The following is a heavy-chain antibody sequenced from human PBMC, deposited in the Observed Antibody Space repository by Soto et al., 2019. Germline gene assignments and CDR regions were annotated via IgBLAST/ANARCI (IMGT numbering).Heavy chain of an antibody. CDR2: ISTYNGDT. CDR1: GYTFTRSG. J-gene: IGHJ6*02. V-gene: IGHV1-18*01. Sequence: QVQLVQSGAEVKKPGASVKVSCKASGYTFTRSGISWVRQAPGQGLEWMGWISTYNGDTNYAQTFQGRVTMTTDTSTSTVHMEVRSLRSDDTAVYYCAREGVAPYYYYGMDLWGQGTPVTVSS. CDR3: AREGVAPYYYYGMDL. D-gene: IGHD5-12*01.